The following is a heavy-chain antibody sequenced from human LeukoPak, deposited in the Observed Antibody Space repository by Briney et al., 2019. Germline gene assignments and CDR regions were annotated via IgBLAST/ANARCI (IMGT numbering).Heavy chain of an antibody. CDR1: GFTFSSYS. D-gene: IGHD3-22*01. CDR3: ARGDSSGYYSEVGDY. V-gene: IGHV3-21*01. CDR2: ISSSSSYI. J-gene: IGHJ4*02. Sequence: GGSLRLSCAASGFTFSSYSMNWVRQAPGKGLEWVSSISSSSSYIYYADSVKGRFTISRDNAKNSLYLQMNSLRAEDTAVYYCARGDSSGYYSEVGDYWGQGTLVTVSS.